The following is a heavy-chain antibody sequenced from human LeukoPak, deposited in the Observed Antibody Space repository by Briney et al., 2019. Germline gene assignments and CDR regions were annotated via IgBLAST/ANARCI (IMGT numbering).Heavy chain of an antibody. CDR2: IKQDGSEK. CDR1: GFTFSSYW. J-gene: IGHJ5*02. V-gene: IGHV3-7*03. D-gene: IGHD4-17*01. CDR3: ARDPDYGDPS. Sequence: GGSLRLSSAASGFTFSSYWMSWVRQAPGKGLEWVTNIKQDGSEKYYVDSVKGRFTISRDNRKNSVYLQMSSLRADDTAVYYCARDPDYGDPSSGQGTLVTVSS.